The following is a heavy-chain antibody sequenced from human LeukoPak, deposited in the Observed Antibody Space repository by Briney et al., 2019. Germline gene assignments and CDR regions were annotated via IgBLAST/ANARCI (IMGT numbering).Heavy chain of an antibody. CDR1: GFTFDDYA. CDR3: AKGHRSYGSPRKVPYYYGMDV. D-gene: IGHD3-10*01. V-gene: IGHV3-9*01. J-gene: IGHJ6*02. Sequence: PGGSLRLSYAASGFTFDDYAMHWVRQALGKGLEWVSGISWNSGSIGYADSVKGRFTISRDNAKNSLYLQMNSLRAEDTALYYCAKGHRSYGSPRKVPYYYGMDVWGQGTTVTVSS. CDR2: ISWNSGSI.